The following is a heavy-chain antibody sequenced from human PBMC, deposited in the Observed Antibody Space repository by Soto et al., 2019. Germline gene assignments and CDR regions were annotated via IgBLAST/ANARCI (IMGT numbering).Heavy chain of an antibody. Sequence: GGSLRLSCAASGLTFSSYAMSWVRQAPGKGLEWVSAISGSGGSTYYADSVKGRFTISRDNSKNTLYLQMNSLRAEDTAVYYCAKDIVVVPAAPWPYYYYMDVWGKGTTVTVSS. D-gene: IGHD2-2*01. CDR3: AKDIVVVPAAPWPYYYYMDV. CDR1: GLTFSSYA. CDR2: ISGSGGST. V-gene: IGHV3-23*01. J-gene: IGHJ6*03.